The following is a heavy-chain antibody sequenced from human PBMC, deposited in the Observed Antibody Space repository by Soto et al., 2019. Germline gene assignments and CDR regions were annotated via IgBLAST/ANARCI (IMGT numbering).Heavy chain of an antibody. CDR2: ISSSTNTI. CDR3: ARGLGWRRGPFDF. CDR1: GFTFTSYS. V-gene: IGHV3-48*02. D-gene: IGHD2-21*01. J-gene: IGHJ4*02. Sequence: GGSLRLSCATSGFTFTSYSMNWVRQAPGRGLEWLSYISSSTNTIFYADSVKGRFTISRDSANSSPYLQLTSLRDDDTALYFSARGLGWRRGPFDFWGQGTPVTVSS.